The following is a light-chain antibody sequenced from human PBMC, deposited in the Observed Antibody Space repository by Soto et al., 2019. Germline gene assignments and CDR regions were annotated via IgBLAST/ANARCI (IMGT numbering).Light chain of an antibody. J-gene: IGKJ5*01. V-gene: IGKV3-11*01. CDR1: QTITSSY. CDR2: DAS. CDR3: QQRSYWPLRIT. Sequence: ILLTQSPGTLSLSPGERATLSCRASQTITSSYLAWYQQRPGKAPRLLLYDASNRATGIPARFSGSGSGTDFTRTISSLEPEDFAVHYGQQRSYWPLRITSGQGTRLEI.